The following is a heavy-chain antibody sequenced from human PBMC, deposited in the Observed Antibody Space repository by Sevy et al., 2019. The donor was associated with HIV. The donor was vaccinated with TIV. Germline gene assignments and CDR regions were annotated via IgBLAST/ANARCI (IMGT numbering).Heavy chain of an antibody. CDR3: VKSLGGPLNQ. J-gene: IGHJ4*02. D-gene: IGHD3-16*01. V-gene: IGHV3-53*01. CDR2: IYKSGNT. Sequence: GGSLRLSCAASGFNVSTAFMSWVRQAPGKGLEWISVIYKSGNTYYLDAVLGRFTISRDNTRNILYLQMTSLRVEDTAMYYCVKSLGGPLNQWGQGTRVTVSS. CDR1: GFNVSTAF.